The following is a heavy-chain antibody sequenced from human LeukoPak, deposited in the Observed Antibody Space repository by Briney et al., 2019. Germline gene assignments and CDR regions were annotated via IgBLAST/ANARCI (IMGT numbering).Heavy chain of an antibody. V-gene: IGHV4-34*01. CDR2: IKHSGST. D-gene: IGHD5-12*01. Sequence: SETLSLTCAVYGGSFSGYYWSWIRQPPGKGLEWIGEIKHSGSTNYNPSLKSRVTISVDTSKNQFSLKLSSVTAADTAVYYCARVKRLRLILGGSYYFGMDVWGQGTTVTVSS. CDR3: ARVKRLRLILGGSYYFGMDV. CDR1: GGSFSGYY. J-gene: IGHJ6*02.